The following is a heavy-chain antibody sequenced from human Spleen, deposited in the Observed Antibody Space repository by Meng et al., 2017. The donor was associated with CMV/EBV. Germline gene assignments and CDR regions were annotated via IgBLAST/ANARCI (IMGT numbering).Heavy chain of an antibody. CDR2: ISSSSSYI. J-gene: IGHJ4*02. V-gene: IGHV3-21*01. CDR3: ARGNDFWSGYFY. Sequence: GESLKISCAASGSTFSKFSMNWVRQAPGKGLEWVSSISSSSSYIYYADSVKGRFTISRDNAKNSLYLQMNSLRAEDTAVYYCARGNDFWSGYFYWGQGTLVTVSS. D-gene: IGHD3-3*01. CDR1: GSTFSKFS.